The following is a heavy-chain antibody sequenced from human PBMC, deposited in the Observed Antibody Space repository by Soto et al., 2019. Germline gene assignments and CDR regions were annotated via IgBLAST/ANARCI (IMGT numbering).Heavy chain of an antibody. J-gene: IGHJ4*02. CDR1: GSTFTSYA. D-gene: IGHD3-3*01. Sequence: ASVQVSCKASGSTFTSYAMHWVRQAPGQRLEWMGWINAGNGNTKYSQKFQGRVTITRDTSASTAYMELSSLRSEDTAVYYCARAENDFWSGYYTTRKTFDYWGQGTLVTVS. V-gene: IGHV1-3*01. CDR2: INAGNGNT. CDR3: ARAENDFWSGYYTTRKTFDY.